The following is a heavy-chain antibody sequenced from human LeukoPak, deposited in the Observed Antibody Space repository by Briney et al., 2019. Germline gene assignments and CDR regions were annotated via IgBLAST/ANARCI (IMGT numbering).Heavy chain of an antibody. J-gene: IGHJ5*02. CDR2: IYYSGST. V-gene: IGHV4-59*01. CDR1: GGSISSYY. D-gene: IGHD3-22*01. CDR3: ARGNYYDPDWFDP. Sequence: SETLSLTCTVSGGSISSYYRSWIRQPPGKGLEWIGYIYYSGSTNYNPSLKSRVTISVDTSKNQFSLKLSSVTAADTAVYYCARGNYYDPDWFDPWGQGTLVTVSS.